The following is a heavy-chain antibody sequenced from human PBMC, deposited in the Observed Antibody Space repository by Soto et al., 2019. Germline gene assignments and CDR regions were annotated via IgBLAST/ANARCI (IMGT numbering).Heavy chain of an antibody. D-gene: IGHD2-15*01. CDR1: GGSISNYY. Sequence: SETLSLTCTVSGGSISNYYWSWIRQPPGKGLQWIGYIYYTGSTNYSPSLTSRVTISVDTSKNQVSLKVSSVTAADTAVYHCARGYCSGGTCYSRFFDVWGQGALVTVSS. CDR3: ARGYCSGGTCYSRFFDV. V-gene: IGHV4-59*01. CDR2: IYYTGST. J-gene: IGHJ4*02.